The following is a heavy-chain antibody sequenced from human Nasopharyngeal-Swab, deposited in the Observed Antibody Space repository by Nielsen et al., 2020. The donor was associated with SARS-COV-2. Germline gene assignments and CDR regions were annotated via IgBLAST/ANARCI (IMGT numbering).Heavy chain of an antibody. V-gene: IGHV1-24*01. J-gene: IGHJ5*02. Sequence: ASVKVSCKVSGYTLTELSVHWVRQAPGKGLEWMGGFDPEDGETIYAQKFQGRVTMTEDTSTDTAYMELSSLRSEDTAVYYCATEPAMVRGGWFDPWGQGTLVTVSS. D-gene: IGHD3-10*01. CDR1: GYTLTELS. CDR2: FDPEDGET. CDR3: ATEPAMVRGGWFDP.